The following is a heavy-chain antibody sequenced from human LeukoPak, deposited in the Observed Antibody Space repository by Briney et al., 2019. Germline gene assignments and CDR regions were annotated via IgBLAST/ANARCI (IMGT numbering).Heavy chain of an antibody. CDR1: GYTFTSYG. D-gene: IGHD6-19*01. CDR2: ISTYNGDT. J-gene: IGHJ4*02. CDR3: ARGHIAVTGTGLDY. Sequence: ASVKVSCKASGYTFTSYGISWVRQAPGQGLEWMGWISTYNGDTNYAQKLQGRITMTTDTSTSTAYMKLRSLRSDDTAVYYCARGHIAVTGTGLDYWGQGTLVTVSS. V-gene: IGHV1-18*01.